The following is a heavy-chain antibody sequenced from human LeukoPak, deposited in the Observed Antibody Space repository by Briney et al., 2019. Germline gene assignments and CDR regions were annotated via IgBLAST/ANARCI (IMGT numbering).Heavy chain of an antibody. D-gene: IGHD3-10*01. CDR2: ISSNGGRT. Sequence: GGSLRLSCAASGFTFSRFSMHWVRQAPGKGLEYVSAISSNGGRTYYANSVKGRFIISRDNSKNTLYLQMGSLRADDMAVYYCARGGEDMVPSDYWGQGTLAFVSS. CDR1: GFTFSRFS. CDR3: ARGGEDMVPSDY. J-gene: IGHJ4*02. V-gene: IGHV3-64*01.